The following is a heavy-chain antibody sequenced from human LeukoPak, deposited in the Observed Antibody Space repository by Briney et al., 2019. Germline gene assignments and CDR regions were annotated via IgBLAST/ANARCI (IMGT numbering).Heavy chain of an antibody. CDR1: GGTFSSYA. CDR3: ARAVSGYDPGYFDY. Sequence: VASVKVSCKASGGTFSSYAISWVRQAPGQGLXXXXXIIPIFGTANYAQKFQGRVTITADESTSTAYMELSSLRSEDTAVYYCARAVSGYDPGYFDYWGQGTLVTVSS. CDR2: IIPIFGTA. J-gene: IGHJ4*02. D-gene: IGHD5-12*01. V-gene: IGHV1-69*13.